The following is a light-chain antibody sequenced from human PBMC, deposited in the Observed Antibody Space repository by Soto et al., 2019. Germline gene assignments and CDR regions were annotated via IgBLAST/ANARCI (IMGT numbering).Light chain of an antibody. J-gene: IGKJ1*01. CDR2: AAS. CDR1: QGISTY. Sequence: DIQMTQSPSSLSASVGDRVTITCRASQGISTYLAWYQQKPGKVPKLLIYAASTLQSGVPSRLSGSGSGTDVTLTISCLQPEDVDTYDCLKYNSAPWTFGHGTKVEI. CDR3: LKYNSAPWT. V-gene: IGKV1-27*01.